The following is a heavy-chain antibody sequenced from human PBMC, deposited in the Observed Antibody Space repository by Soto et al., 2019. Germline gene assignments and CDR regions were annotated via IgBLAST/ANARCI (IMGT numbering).Heavy chain of an antibody. V-gene: IGHV3-33*01. CDR3: ARERHDYGDYAFDY. J-gene: IGHJ4*02. Sequence: QVQLVESGGGVVQPGRSLRLSCAASGFTFSSYGMHWVRQAPGKGLEWVAVIWYDGSNKYYADSVKDRFTISRDNSKNTLYLQMTSLRAEDTAVYYCARERHDYGDYAFDYWGQGTLVTVSS. CDR2: IWYDGSNK. CDR1: GFTFSSYG. D-gene: IGHD4-17*01.